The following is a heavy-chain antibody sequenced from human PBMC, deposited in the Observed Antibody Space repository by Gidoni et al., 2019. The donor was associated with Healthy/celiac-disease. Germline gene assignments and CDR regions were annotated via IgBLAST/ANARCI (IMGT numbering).Heavy chain of an antibody. D-gene: IGHD3-16*02. CDR2: INHSGST. J-gene: IGHJ5*02. CDR3: ARGDYVWGSYRYMGQFDP. CDR1: GGSFSGYY. V-gene: IGHV4-34*01. Sequence: QVQLQQWGAGLLKPSETLSLTCAVYGGSFSGYYWSWIRQPPGKGLEWIGEINHSGSTNYNPSLKSRVTISVDTSKNQFSLKLSSVTAADTAVYYCARGDYVWGSYRYMGQFDPWGQGTLVTVSS.